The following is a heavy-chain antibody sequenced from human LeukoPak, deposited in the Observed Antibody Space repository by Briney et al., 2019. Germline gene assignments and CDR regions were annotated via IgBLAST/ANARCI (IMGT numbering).Heavy chain of an antibody. Sequence: SVKVSCKASGGTFSSYAISWVRQAPGQGLEWMGGIIPIFGTANYAQKFQGRVTITADESTSTAYMELSSLRSEDTALYYCASGTYGADAFDIWGQGTMVTVSS. CDR3: ASGTYGADAFDI. D-gene: IGHD1-26*01. J-gene: IGHJ3*02. V-gene: IGHV1-69*13. CDR2: IIPIFGTA. CDR1: GGTFSSYA.